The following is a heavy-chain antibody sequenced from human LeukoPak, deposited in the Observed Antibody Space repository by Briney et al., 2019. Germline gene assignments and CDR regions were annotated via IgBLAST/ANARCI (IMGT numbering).Heavy chain of an antibody. CDR3: ARDEDGAAAGFLP. CDR1: GYTFTGYY. V-gene: IGHV1-2*02. D-gene: IGHD6-13*01. J-gene: IGHJ5*02. CDR2: INPNSGGT. Sequence: GASVKVSCKASGYTFTGYYMHWVRQAPGQGLEWMGWINPNSGGTNYAQKFQGRVTMTRDTSISTAYMELSRLRSDDTAVYYCARDEDGAAAGFLPWGQGTLVTVSS.